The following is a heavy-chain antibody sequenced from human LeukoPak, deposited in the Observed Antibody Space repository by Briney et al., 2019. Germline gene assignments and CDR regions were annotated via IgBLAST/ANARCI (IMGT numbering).Heavy chain of an antibody. Sequence: GGSLRLSCAASGFTFSNYGMNWVRQAPGKGLEWVSSIINSGGSTFCADSVKGRFTISRDNSKNTLYLQMNNLRAEDTAVYYCANPRFDYWGQGTLVTVSS. CDR2: IINSGGST. CDR1: GFTFSNYG. CDR3: ANPRFDY. J-gene: IGHJ4*02. V-gene: IGHV3-23*01.